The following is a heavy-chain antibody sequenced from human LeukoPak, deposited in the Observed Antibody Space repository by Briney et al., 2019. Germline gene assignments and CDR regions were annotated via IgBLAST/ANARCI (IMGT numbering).Heavy chain of an antibody. D-gene: IGHD7-27*01. J-gene: IGHJ4*02. V-gene: IGHV4-59*12. CDR3: ARELLGKGVFDY. Sequence: SETLSLTCAVSGGSISSYYWSWIRQPPGKGLEWIGYIYYSGSTNYNPSLKSRVTISVDTSKNQFSLKLSSVTAADTAVYYCARELLGKGVFDYWGQGTLVTVSS. CDR1: GGSISSYY. CDR2: IYYSGST.